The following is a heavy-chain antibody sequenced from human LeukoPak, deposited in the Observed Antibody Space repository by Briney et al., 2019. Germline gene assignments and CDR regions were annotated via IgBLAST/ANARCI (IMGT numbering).Heavy chain of an antibody. CDR2: IAYSGST. J-gene: IGHJ4*02. Sequence: LRLSCAASGFTFSNAWMSWVRQAPGKGLEWIGYIAYSGSTYYNPSLESRFSISIDAFNNKCSLDVTSVTAADTAVYYCAREYCGGDCYFDLWGRGALVTVSS. CDR3: AREYCGGDCYFDL. CDR1: GFTFSNAW. V-gene: IGHV4-28*03. D-gene: IGHD2-21*02.